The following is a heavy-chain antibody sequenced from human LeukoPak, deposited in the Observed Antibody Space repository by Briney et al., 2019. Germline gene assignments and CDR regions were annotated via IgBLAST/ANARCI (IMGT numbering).Heavy chain of an antibody. CDR1: GFTFDDYG. J-gene: IGHJ4*02. Sequence: GGSPRLSCAASGFTFDDYGMSWVRQAPGKGLEWVSGINWNGGSTGYADSVKGRFTISRDNAKNSLYLQMNSLRAEDTAVYYCARDASSGWYGRGYFDYWGQGTLVTVSS. CDR3: ARDASSGWYGRGYFDY. V-gene: IGHV3-20*04. CDR2: INWNGGST. D-gene: IGHD6-19*01.